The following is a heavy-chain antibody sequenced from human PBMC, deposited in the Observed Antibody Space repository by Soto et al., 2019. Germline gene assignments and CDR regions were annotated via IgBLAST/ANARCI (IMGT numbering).Heavy chain of an antibody. CDR3: ARAGITIFGVVIMYFDY. V-gene: IGHV1-18*01. D-gene: IGHD3-3*01. J-gene: IGHJ4*02. Sequence: GASVKVSCKASGYTFTSYGISWVRQAPGQGLEWMGWISAYNGNTNYAQKLQGRVTMTTDTSTSTAYMELRSLRSDDTAVYYCARAGITIFGVVIMYFDYWGQGTLVTSPQ. CDR2: ISAYNGNT. CDR1: GYTFTSYG.